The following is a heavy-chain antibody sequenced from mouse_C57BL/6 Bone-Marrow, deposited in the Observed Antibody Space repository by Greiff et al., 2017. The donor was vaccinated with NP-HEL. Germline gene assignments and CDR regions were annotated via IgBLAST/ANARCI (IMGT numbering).Heavy chain of an antibody. CDR3: ARIAYYDGSSYRGAMDY. CDR1: GFSLSTFGMG. J-gene: IGHJ4*01. D-gene: IGHD1-1*01. Sequence: QVTLKESGPGILQPSQTLSLTCSFSGFSLSTFGMGVGWIRQPSGKGLEWLAHIWWADDKYYNPALKSRLTISKDTSKNKVFLKIANVDTADTATYYCARIAYYDGSSYRGAMDYWGQGTSVTVSS. V-gene: IGHV8-8*01. CDR2: IWWADDK.